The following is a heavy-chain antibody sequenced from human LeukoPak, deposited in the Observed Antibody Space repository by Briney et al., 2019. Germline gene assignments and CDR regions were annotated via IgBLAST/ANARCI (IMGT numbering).Heavy chain of an antibody. CDR2: ISYDGSDK. J-gene: IGHJ3*02. Sequence: PGRSLRLSCAASGFTFSTYDMHWVRQAPGKGLEWVAIISYDGSDKYYADSVKGRFTISRDNSKNTLYLQMNSLRAEDTAVYYCARDITIVGGYDAFDIWGQGTMVTVSS. CDR1: GFTFSTYD. D-gene: IGHD1-26*01. V-gene: IGHV3-30*03. CDR3: ARDITIVGGYDAFDI.